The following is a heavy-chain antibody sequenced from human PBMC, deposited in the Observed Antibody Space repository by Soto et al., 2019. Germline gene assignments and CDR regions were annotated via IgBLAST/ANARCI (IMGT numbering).Heavy chain of an antibody. Sequence: QVQLVESGGGVVQPGRSLRLSCAASGFTFSSYGMHWVRQAPGKGLEWVAVIWYDGSNKYYADSVKGRFTISRDNSKNTLYLQMNSLRAEDTAVYYGARGGRYFDYWGQGTLVTVSS. CDR2: IWYDGSNK. D-gene: IGHD6-25*01. CDR1: GFTFSSYG. CDR3: ARGGRYFDY. V-gene: IGHV3-33*01. J-gene: IGHJ4*02.